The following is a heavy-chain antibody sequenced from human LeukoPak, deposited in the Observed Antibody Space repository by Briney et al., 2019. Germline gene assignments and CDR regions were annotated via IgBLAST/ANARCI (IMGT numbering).Heavy chain of an antibody. D-gene: IGHD3-9*01. J-gene: IGHJ4*02. CDR1: GGSISTYW. CDR3: ARGYFDWLSFDY. V-gene: IGHV4-59*01. Sequence: SETLSLTCTVSGGSISTYWWTWIRQPPGKGLEWLGYIHYSGNNNYNPSLKSRLTMSVDTSKNHFSLNLNSVTAADTAVYYCARGYFDWLSFDYWGQGVLVAVSS. CDR2: IHYSGNN.